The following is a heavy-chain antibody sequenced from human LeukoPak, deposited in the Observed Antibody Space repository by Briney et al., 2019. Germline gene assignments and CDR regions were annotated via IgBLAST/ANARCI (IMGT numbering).Heavy chain of an antibody. CDR2: IYPNSGGT. CDR1: GYTFTGYY. Sequence: ASVKVSCKASGYTFTGYYMHWVRQAPGQGLEWMGWIYPNSGGTNYAQKFQGRVTMTRDTSISTAYMELSRLRSDDTAVYYCARDFLMVRGVIRDYWGQGTLVTVSS. CDR3: ARDFLMVRGVIRDY. D-gene: IGHD3-10*01. J-gene: IGHJ4*02. V-gene: IGHV1-2*02.